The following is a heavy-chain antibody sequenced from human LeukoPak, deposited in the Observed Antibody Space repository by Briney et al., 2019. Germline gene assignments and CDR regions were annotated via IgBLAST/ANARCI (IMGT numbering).Heavy chain of an antibody. D-gene: IGHD3-16*02. V-gene: IGHV3-30-3*01. Sequence: PGRSLRLSCAASGFTFSSYAMHWVRQAPDKGLEWVAIISYDGINKYYANSVKGRFTISRDNSKNTLYLQMDSLRVEDTAVYYCARDRYTERTVGYFDFWGQGTLVTVSS. J-gene: IGHJ4*02. CDR2: ISYDGINK. CDR1: GFTFSSYA. CDR3: ARDRYTERTVGYFDF.